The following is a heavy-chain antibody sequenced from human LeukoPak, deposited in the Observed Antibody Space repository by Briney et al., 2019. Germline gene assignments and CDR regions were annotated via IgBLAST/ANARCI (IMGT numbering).Heavy chain of an antibody. CDR1: GFTFSSYW. V-gene: IGHV3-74*01. D-gene: IGHD3-10*01. Sequence: GGSLRLSCTVSGFTFSSYWMHWVRQGPGKGLVWVSRISGDESTTSYADSVKGRFTILRDNAKNTLFLQMNSLRVEDTAVYYCAGGSTLDRGLVYYWGQGTLVTVSS. CDR3: AGGSTLDRGLVYY. CDR2: ISGDESTT. J-gene: IGHJ4*02.